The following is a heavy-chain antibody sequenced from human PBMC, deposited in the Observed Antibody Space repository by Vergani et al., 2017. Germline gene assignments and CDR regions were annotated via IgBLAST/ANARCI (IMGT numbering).Heavy chain of an antibody. CDR3: ARVTYDFGSGYYVEYYYYGRDV. J-gene: IGHJ6*02. V-gene: IGHV3-33*01. D-gene: IGHD3-3*01. CDR2: IWYDGSNK. Sequence: QVQLVESGGGVVQPGRSLRLSCAASGFTFSSYGMHWVRQAPGKGLEWVAVIWYDGSNKYYADSVKGRFTISRDNSKNTLYLQMNSLRAEDTAVYYCARVTYDFGSGYYVEYYYYGRDVWGQGTTVTVSS. CDR1: GFTFSSYG.